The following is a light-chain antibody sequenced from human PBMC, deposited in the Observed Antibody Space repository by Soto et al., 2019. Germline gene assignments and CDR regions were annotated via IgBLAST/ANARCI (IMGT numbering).Light chain of an antibody. V-gene: IGLV1-40*01. CDR2: GNS. CDR1: SSKIGAGYD. J-gene: IGLJ1*01. Sequence: QSVLTQPPSVSGAPGQRVTISCTGSSSKIGAGYDVHWYQQLPRTAPKLLIYGNSNRPSGVPDRFSGSKSGTSASLAITGLQAEDEADYYCQSHDSSLSGYVFGTGTKVTVL. CDR3: QSHDSSLSGYV.